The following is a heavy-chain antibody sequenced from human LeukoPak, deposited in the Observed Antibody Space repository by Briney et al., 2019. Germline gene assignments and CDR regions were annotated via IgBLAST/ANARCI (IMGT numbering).Heavy chain of an antibody. CDR3: ASGYSGRFNFDI. Sequence: PGGSLRLSCAASGFTLSSYSMNWVRQAPGKGLEWVSSISSSSSYIYYADSVKGRFTISRDNAKNSLYLQMNSLRAEDTAVYYCASGYSGRFNFDIWGQGTMVTVSS. J-gene: IGHJ3*02. CDR2: ISSSSSYI. CDR1: GFTLSSYS. D-gene: IGHD1-26*01. V-gene: IGHV3-21*01.